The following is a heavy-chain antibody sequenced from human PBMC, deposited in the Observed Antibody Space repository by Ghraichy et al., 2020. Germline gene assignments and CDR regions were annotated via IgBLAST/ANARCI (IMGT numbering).Heavy chain of an antibody. D-gene: IGHD4-23*01. CDR3: ARGSTVVRFYYYDDMDV. CDR1: GFTFNAYS. Sequence: GGSLRLSCVGSGFTFNAYSMNWVRQSPGKGLEWVSYITGSSRTKSYADSVKGRFTISRDNARNSLFLQMNSLRDEDTAVYYCARGSTVVRFYYYDDMDVWGQGTTVTVSS. J-gene: IGHJ6*02. V-gene: IGHV3-48*02. CDR2: ITGSSRTK.